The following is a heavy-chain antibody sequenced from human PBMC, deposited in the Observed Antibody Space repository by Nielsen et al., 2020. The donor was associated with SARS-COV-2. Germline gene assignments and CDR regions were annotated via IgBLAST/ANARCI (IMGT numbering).Heavy chain of an antibody. CDR1: GFTFSRFG. V-gene: IGHV3-30*18. J-gene: IGHJ4*02. Sequence: GGSLRLSCAASGFTFSRFGMHWVRQPPGQGLEWVAYISYDGSDQDYEDSLKGRFTISRDNSKNILYLQMNNLRAEDTAVYYCVKDGAYYGVRGVVHFGYVGRGSVVTVSS. D-gene: IGHD3-10*01. CDR3: VKDGAYYGVRGVVHFGY. CDR2: ISYDGSDQ.